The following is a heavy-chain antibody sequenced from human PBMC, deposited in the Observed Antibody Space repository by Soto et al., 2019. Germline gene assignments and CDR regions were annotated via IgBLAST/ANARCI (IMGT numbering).Heavy chain of an antibody. CDR1: GFTFDNYV. Sequence: VQLLQSGGGLVQPGGSLRLSCAASGFTFDNYVMTWVRQAPGKGLEWVAGISGNGARAYYGDSVKGRFIVSRDNSKNTQYLQMNSLRVEDTALYYCAKRFDHSSTWSFDHWGLGTLVTVSS. J-gene: IGHJ4*02. CDR2: ISGNGARA. V-gene: IGHV3-23*01. CDR3: AKRFDHSSTWSFDH. D-gene: IGHD6-6*01.